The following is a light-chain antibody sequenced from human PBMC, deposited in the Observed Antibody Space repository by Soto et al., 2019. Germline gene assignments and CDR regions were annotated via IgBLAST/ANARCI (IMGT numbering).Light chain of an antibody. CDR2: GAT. CDR3: QQYNNWPPWT. V-gene: IGKV3-15*01. J-gene: IGKJ1*01. Sequence: EIVRTQSPATLSVSPGERATLSGTASQSVSSNLAGYQQKPGQAPRLLIYGATTRATGIPARFSGSGSGTEFTLTISSLQYEDFAVYYCQQYNNWPPWTFGQGTKVEIK. CDR1: QSVSSN.